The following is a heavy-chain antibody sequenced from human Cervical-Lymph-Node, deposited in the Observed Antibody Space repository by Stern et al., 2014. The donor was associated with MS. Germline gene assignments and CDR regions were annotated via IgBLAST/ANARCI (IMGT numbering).Heavy chain of an antibody. J-gene: IGHJ4*02. CDR3: LGGYSILGVGAGGNDY. CDR2: FDPEDGET. CDR1: GYTLTEFS. V-gene: IGHV1-24*01. Sequence: QMQLVQSEAEVKKPGASVKVSCKVSGYTLTEFSMHWVRQAPGKGLEWMGRFDPEDGETFSAQKFQGRVTMTEDTSPDTAYMELSSLRSGDRAVYYCLGGYSILGVGAGGNDYWGQGTLVTVSS. D-gene: IGHD3-16*01.